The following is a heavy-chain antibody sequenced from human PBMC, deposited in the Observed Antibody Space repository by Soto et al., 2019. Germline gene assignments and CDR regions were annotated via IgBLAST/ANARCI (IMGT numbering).Heavy chain of an antibody. D-gene: IGHD5-12*01. CDR2: IWYDGSNK. CDR3: ARGPRWLQPMGPFDY. J-gene: IGHJ4*02. Sequence: PGGSLRLSCAASGFTFSSYGMHWVRQAPGKGLEWVAVIWYDGSNKYYADSVKGRFTISRDNSKNTLYLQMNSLRAEDTAVYYCARGPRWLQPMGPFDYWGQGTLVTVSS. CDR1: GFTFSSYG. V-gene: IGHV3-33*01.